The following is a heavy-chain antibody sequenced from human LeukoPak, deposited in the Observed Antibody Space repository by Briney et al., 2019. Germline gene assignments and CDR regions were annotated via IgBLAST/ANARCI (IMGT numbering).Heavy chain of an antibody. J-gene: IGHJ3*02. Sequence: GGSLSLSCAVSGFTFSSYAMHWVRQAPGRGLEWVAVMSYDGSNKYYADSVKGRFTISRDNSENTLYLQMNSLRAEDTAVYYCARSPIAAAGMSSAFDIWGQGTMVTVSS. CDR3: ARSPIAAAGMSSAFDI. V-gene: IGHV3-30*01. CDR2: MSYDGSNK. CDR1: GFTFSSYA. D-gene: IGHD6-13*01.